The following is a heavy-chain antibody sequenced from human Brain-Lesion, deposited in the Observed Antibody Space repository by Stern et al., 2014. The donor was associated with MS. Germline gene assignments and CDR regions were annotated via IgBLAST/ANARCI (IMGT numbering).Heavy chain of an antibody. CDR2: IFNSGSP. Sequence: VQLVESGPGLVKPSQTLSLSCTVSGGSISSGGYYWSWIRQPAGKGLEWIGRIFNSGSPSDTPSLKSRVTISIDPSKTQFSLRLNSMTAADTAVYYCARGRVVPGFQYYATDVWGQGTTVIVSS. D-gene: IGHD2-2*01. V-gene: IGHV4-61*02. CDR1: GGSISSGGYY. J-gene: IGHJ6*02. CDR3: ARGRVVPGFQYYATDV.